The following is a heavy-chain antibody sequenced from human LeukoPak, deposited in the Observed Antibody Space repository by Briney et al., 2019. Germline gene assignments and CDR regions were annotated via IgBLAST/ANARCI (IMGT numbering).Heavy chain of an antibody. Sequence: PSETLSLTCTVSGGSISSSSYYWGWIRQPPGKGLEWIGSIYYSGSTYYNPSLKSRVTISVDTSKNQFSLKLSSVTAADTAVYYCARDLQLRWPAYYFDYWGQGTLVTVSS. CDR1: GGSISSSSYY. D-gene: IGHD4-23*01. V-gene: IGHV4-39*07. J-gene: IGHJ4*02. CDR3: ARDLQLRWPAYYFDY. CDR2: IYYSGST.